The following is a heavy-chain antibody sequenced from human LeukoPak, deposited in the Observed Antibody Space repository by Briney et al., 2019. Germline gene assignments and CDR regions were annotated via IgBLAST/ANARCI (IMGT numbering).Heavy chain of an antibody. CDR3: AKGDTYVDTAMADY. CDR1: GFTFSSYA. D-gene: IGHD5-18*01. CDR2: ISGSGGST. J-gene: IGHJ4*02. V-gene: IGHV3-23*01. Sequence: PGGSLRLSCAASGFTFSSYAMSWVRQAPGKGLEWVSGISGSGGSTYYADSVKGRFTISRDNSKNTLYVQMNSLRAEDTAVYYCAKGDTYVDTAMADYWGQGTLVTVSS.